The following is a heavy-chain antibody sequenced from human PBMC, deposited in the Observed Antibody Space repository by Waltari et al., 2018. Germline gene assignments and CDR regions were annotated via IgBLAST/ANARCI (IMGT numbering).Heavy chain of an antibody. Sequence: EVQLVESGGGLVQPGGSLRLSCAASGFTFSDYWMQWVRQAPGKGLVWVSRINSDGSSASEADSVKVRFTISRDNAKNTLYLQMNILRAEDTAVYYCARNYYGSGSSHAALPYWGQGTLVTVSS. V-gene: IGHV3-74*01. CDR1: GFTFSDYW. D-gene: IGHD3-10*01. J-gene: IGHJ4*02. CDR3: ARNYYGSGSSHAALPY. CDR2: INSDGSSA.